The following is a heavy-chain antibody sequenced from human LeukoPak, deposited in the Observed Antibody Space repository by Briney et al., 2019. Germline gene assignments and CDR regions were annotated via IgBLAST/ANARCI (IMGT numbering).Heavy chain of an antibody. CDR1: GGSISSYY. V-gene: IGHV4-59*08. Sequence: SETLSLTCTVAGGSISSYYWSWIRQPPGKGREWIWYSYYSGSTNYNPSLKRRVTISVDTSKNQFSLKLSSVTAADTAVYYCARPSRRGVVIPFDYWGQGTLVTVSS. D-gene: IGHD3-3*01. J-gene: IGHJ4*02. CDR2: SYYSGST. CDR3: ARPSRRGVVIPFDY.